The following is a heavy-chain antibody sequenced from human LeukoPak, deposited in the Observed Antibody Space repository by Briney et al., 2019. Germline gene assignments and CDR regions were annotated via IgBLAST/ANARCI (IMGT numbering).Heavy chain of an antibody. Sequence: PGRSMRLSCPASGFTFSSYSMHWVRQAPGKGLEWVAVISYDGSNKYYADSVKGRFTISRDNSKNTLYLQMNSVRAEDTAVYYCARDFEWLRSGYFDYWGQGTLVTDSS. CDR3: ARDFEWLRSGYFDY. V-gene: IGHV3-30-3*01. J-gene: IGHJ4*02. CDR1: GFTFSSYS. CDR2: ISYDGSNK. D-gene: IGHD5-12*01.